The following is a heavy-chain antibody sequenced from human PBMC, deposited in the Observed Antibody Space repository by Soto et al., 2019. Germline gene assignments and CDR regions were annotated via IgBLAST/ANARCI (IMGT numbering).Heavy chain of an antibody. CDR3: VRAPGSATVTTSYVDY. V-gene: IGHV3-30*03. CDR1: GFTLRNSA. CDR2: ISYYGSKK. D-gene: IGHD4-17*01. Sequence: GVLRVSSAAAGFTLRNSAILGVRQAPGKGLEWVVVISYYGSKKYYADSLEGRFTISRDNSNNTLYLQMNSLTDEDTAVYHCVRAPGSATVTTSYVDYWGQGTLVT. J-gene: IGHJ4*02.